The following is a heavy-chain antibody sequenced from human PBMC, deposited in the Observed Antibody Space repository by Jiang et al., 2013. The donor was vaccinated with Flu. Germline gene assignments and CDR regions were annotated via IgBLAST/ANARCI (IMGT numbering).Heavy chain of an antibody. D-gene: IGHD3-10*01. CDR3: ARDRGGGSLLDY. Sequence: SGAEVKKPGSSVKVSCKASGGTFSSYTISWVRQAPGQGLEWMGRIIPILGIANYAQKFQGRVTITADKSTSTAYMELSSLRSEDTAVYYCARDRGGGSLLDYWGQGTLVTVSS. CDR1: GGTFSSYT. J-gene: IGHJ4*02. CDR2: IIPILGIA. V-gene: IGHV1-69*04.